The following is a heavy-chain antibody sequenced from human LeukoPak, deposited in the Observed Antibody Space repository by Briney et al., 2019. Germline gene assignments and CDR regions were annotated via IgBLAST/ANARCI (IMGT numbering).Heavy chain of an antibody. D-gene: IGHD6-19*01. Sequence: GSLRLSCSASGFTFSSYAMHWVRQAPGKGLEYVSAISSNGGSTYYADSVKGRFTISRDNSKNTLYLQMSSLRAEDTAVYYCVNHRYSSGWVAFDIWGQGTMVTVSS. V-gene: IGHV3-64D*06. CDR3: VNHRYSSGWVAFDI. CDR1: GFTFSSYA. CDR2: ISSNGGST. J-gene: IGHJ3*02.